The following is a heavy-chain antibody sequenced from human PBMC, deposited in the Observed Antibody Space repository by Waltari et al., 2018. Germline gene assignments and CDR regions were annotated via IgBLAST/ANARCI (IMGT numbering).Heavy chain of an antibody. J-gene: IGHJ5*02. D-gene: IGHD4-17*01. CDR2: VHDSGST. CDR1: GGSIASSSS. Sequence: QLHLQESGPGLVKPSETLSLTCSVSGGSIASSSSWGWIRQSPGTGLEWIGSVHDSGSTHYNPSIKSRVTLSIDTSNNQFSLSLKSVTASDTAVYYCARAPHEVNFWTTVTPMYTWFDPWGQGTLVTVSS. V-gene: IGHV4-39*01. CDR3: ARAPHEVNFWTTVTPMYTWFDP.